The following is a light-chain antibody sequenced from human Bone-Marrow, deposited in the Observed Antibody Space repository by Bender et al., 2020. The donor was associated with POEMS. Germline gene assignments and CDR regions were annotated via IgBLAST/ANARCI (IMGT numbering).Light chain of an antibody. Sequence: AARITCSGDALSEKYAYWYQQNSGQAPVLVIYEDSKRPSGIPERFSGSSSGTTATLIISGAQVEDEADYYCYSIDSSGNHGVFGGGATLSVL. V-gene: IGLV3-10*01. CDR3: YSIDSSGNHGV. CDR2: EDS. J-gene: IGLJ3*02. CDR1: ALSEKY.